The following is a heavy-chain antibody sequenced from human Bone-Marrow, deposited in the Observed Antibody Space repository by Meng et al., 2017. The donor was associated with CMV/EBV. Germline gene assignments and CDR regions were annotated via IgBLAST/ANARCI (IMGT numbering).Heavy chain of an antibody. D-gene: IGHD5-12*01. Sequence: SFSVYYWSWIRQPPGKGLEWIGEINHSGSTNYNPSLKSRVTISVDTSKNQFSLKLSSVTAADTAVYYCARAGYGKRYYYYYYGMDVWGQGTTVTVSS. J-gene: IGHJ6*02. CDR1: SFSVYY. CDR3: ARAGYGKRYYYYYYGMDV. CDR2: INHSGST. V-gene: IGHV4-34*01.